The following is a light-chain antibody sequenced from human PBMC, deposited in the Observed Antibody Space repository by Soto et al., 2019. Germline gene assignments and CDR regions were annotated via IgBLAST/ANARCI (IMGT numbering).Light chain of an antibody. CDR1: QSVSSN. V-gene: IGKV3-15*01. J-gene: IGKJ1*01. Sequence: EIVMTQSPATLSVSPGERATLSCRASQSVSSNLAWYQQKPGQAPRLLIYGASTRATGIPARFSGSGSGTELTLTISSLQSEDFAVYYCQQYNNWPPRWTFGQVTKVEIK. CDR3: QQYNNWPPRWT. CDR2: GAS.